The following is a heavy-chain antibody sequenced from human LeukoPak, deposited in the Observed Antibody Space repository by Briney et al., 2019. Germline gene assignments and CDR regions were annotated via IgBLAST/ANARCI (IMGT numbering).Heavy chain of an antibody. CDR1: GFTFGSYW. CDR3: ARVRPYSSGFDY. Sequence: QSGGSLRLSCAASGFTFGSYWMHWVRQAPGKGLVWVSRIISDGSSTSYADSVKGRFTISRDNAKNTLYLQMNSLRAEDTAVYHCARVRPYSSGFDYWGQGTLVTVSS. D-gene: IGHD6-19*01. CDR2: IISDGSST. J-gene: IGHJ4*02. V-gene: IGHV3-74*01.